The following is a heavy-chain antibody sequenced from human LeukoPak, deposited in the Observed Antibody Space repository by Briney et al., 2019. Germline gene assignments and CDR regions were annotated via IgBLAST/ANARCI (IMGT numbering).Heavy chain of an antibody. CDR2: ISSSSSTI. D-gene: IGHD3-22*01. Sequence: PGGSLRLSCAASGFTFSSYEMNWVRRAPGKGLEWVSYISSSSSTIYYADSVKGRFTISRDNAKNSLYLQLNSLRAEDTAVYYCARVLHKRNYDSSDYYGSWGQGTLVTVSS. V-gene: IGHV3-48*01. CDR3: ARVLHKRNYDSSDYYGS. J-gene: IGHJ5*02. CDR1: GFTFSSYE.